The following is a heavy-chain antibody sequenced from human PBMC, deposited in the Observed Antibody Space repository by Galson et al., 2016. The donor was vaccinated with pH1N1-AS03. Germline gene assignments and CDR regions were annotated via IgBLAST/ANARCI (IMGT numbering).Heavy chain of an antibody. CDR3: ARDGVFDHKSAFDF. CDR2: IDTDGTSA. D-gene: IGHD3-9*01. CDR1: GFAFNKFW. V-gene: IGHV3-74*03. J-gene: IGHJ3*01. Sequence: SLRLSCAASGFAFNKFWMHWVRQAPGKGLEWVSQIDTDGTSATYADSVKGRFTTSRDNAKNTLYLQMNSLRDEDTAVYYCARDGVFDHKSAFDFWGQGTMVTVSS.